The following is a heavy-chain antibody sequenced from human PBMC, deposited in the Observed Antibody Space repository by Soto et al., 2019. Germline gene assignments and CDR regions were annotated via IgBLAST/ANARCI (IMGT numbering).Heavy chain of an antibody. D-gene: IGHD1-1*01. CDR2: ISAHSGNT. J-gene: IGHJ4*02. Sequence: QVHLVQSGAEVKKPGASVKVSCQGSGYAFTTYGITWVRQAPGQGLEWMGWISAHSGNTNSAQKRQGRGTGTRDTSTSTAYMALRSLRYDDTAVYYCARGRYGDYWGQGALVTVSS. CDR3: ARGRYGDY. CDR1: GYAFTTYG. V-gene: IGHV1-18*01.